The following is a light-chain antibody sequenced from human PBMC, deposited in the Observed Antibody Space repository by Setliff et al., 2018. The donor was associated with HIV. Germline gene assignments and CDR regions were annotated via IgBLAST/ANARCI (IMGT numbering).Light chain of an antibody. CDR2: EVT. CDR3: TSMTSRITWV. J-gene: IGLJ3*02. Sequence: SALTQPASVSGSPGQSITISCTGTSSDVGGYNFVSWHQQHPNKAPKVIIYEVTNRPSGVSYRFSGSKSGNTASLTISGLQAEDEADYYCTSMTSRITWVFGGGTKVTVL. CDR1: SSDVGGYNF. V-gene: IGLV2-14*01.